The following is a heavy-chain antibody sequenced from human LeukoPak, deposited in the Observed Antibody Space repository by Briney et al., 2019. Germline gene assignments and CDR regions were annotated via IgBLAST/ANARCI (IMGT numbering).Heavy chain of an antibody. CDR1: GYTFTSYG. J-gene: IGHJ6*02. CDR3: ARAPYYDFWSGYRSFYYYYGMDV. V-gene: IGHV1-18*01. D-gene: IGHD3-3*01. CDR2: ISAYNGNT. Sequence: ASVKVSCKASGYTFTSYGISWVRQAPGQGLEWMGWISAYNGNTNYAQKFQGRVTITADESTSTAYMELSSLRSEDTAVYYCARAPYYDFWSGYRSFYYYYGMDVWGQGTTVTVSS.